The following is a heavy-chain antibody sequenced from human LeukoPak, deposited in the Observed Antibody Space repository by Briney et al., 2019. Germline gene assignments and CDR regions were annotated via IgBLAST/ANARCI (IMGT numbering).Heavy chain of an antibody. CDR3: ARDNAGLVKHLDAFDL. CDR1: GFIFSDYG. D-gene: IGHD1-26*01. V-gene: IGHV3-33*01. J-gene: IGHJ3*01. Sequence: GGSLRLSCAASGFIFSDYGMHWVRQAPGKGLEWVAVIWNDGSNTYYGDSVKGLFTISRDNSKNTLYLQMNSLRAEDTAVYYCARDNAGLVKHLDAFDLWGQRTMVTVAS. CDR2: IWNDGSNT.